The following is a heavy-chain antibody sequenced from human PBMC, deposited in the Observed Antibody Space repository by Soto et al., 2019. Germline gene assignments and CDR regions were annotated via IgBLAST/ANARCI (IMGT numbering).Heavy chain of an antibody. D-gene: IGHD3-16*01. Sequence: QVPLVQSGAEVKKPGASVKVSCKASGYTFNSYYIHWVRQAPGQGLEWMGWINPNSDVTGYAQSFQGRVTMTRDMSMTTAYMDLTRLRSDDTAVYYCVRVGLNRNYDFDFWGQGTLITVSS. J-gene: IGHJ4*02. CDR2: INPNSDVT. CDR1: GYTFNSYY. V-gene: IGHV1-2*02. CDR3: VRVGLNRNYDFDF.